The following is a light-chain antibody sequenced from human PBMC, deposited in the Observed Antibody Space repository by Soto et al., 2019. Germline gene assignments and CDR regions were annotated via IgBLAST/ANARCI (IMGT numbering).Light chain of an antibody. V-gene: IGKV3-11*01. CDR1: QSVSSY. CDR3: QQYGSSGT. Sequence: EIVLTQSPATLSLSPGERATLSCRASQSVSSYLAWYQQKPGQAPRLLIYDASHRATGIPARFSGRGFGTDFTLTISRLEPEDFAVYYCQQYGSSGTFGQGTKV. CDR2: DAS. J-gene: IGKJ1*01.